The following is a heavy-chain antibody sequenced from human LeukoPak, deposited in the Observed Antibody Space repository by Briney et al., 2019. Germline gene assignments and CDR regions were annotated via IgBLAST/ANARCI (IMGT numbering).Heavy chain of an antibody. CDR2: IRFDGSGK. V-gene: IGHV3-30*02. Sequence: PGGSLRLSCAASRFTFSTYGMHWVRQAPGKGLEWVAFIRFDGSGKYYADSVKGRFTISRDNSKNTLYLQMNSLRAEDTALYYCAKDWEVGAARGFDYWGQGTLVTVSS. CDR1: RFTFSTYG. J-gene: IGHJ4*02. D-gene: IGHD1-26*01. CDR3: AKDWEVGAARGFDY.